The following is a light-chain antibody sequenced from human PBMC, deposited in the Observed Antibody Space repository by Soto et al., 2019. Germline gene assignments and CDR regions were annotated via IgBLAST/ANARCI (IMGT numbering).Light chain of an antibody. Sequence: DIQMTQSPSTLSASVGDRVTITCRASQSISSWLAWYQQKPGKAPKLLIYDASSLESGVPSRFSRSGSGTEFTLTISSLQPDDFATYYCQQYNSYSLTFGGGTKVDIK. V-gene: IGKV1-5*01. J-gene: IGKJ4*01. CDR3: QQYNSYSLT. CDR2: DAS. CDR1: QSISSW.